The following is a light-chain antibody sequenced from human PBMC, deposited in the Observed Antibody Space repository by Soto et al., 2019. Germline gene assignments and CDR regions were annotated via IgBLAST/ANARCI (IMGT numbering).Light chain of an antibody. CDR3: ASHAGSNTYV. Sequence: QSALTQPPSASGSPGRSVTISCTGTSSDIGGYNYVSWYQQHPGKAPKLMIYEVNKRPSGVPDRFSGSKSGNTASLTVSGLQAEDEADYYCASHAGSNTYVFGTGTKVTVL. J-gene: IGLJ1*01. CDR2: EVN. CDR1: SSDIGGYNY. V-gene: IGLV2-8*01.